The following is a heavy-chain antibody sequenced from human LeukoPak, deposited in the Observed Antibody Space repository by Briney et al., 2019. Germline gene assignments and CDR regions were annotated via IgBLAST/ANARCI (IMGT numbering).Heavy chain of an antibody. CDR2: TYYRSKWYN. Sequence: LPWGICVDSGKSEDRGGSRIRKKTSRGLEWLGRTYYRSKWYNDYAESMEGRMTISQDTSKNQYSLHLNSVTPDDTAVYYCARDFGTTGWHTFDYWGQGTLVTVSS. D-gene: IGHD6-19*01. J-gene: IGHJ4*02. V-gene: IGHV6-1*01. CDR1: VDSGKSEDRG. CDR3: ARDFGTTGWHTFDY.